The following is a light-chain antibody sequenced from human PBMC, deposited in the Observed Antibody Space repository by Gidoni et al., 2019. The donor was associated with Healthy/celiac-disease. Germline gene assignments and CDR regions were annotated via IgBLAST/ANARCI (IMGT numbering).Light chain of an antibody. V-gene: IGLV3-1*01. J-gene: IGLJ2*01. CDR2: QDT. CDR1: KLGDKY. CDR3: QAWDSSDVV. Sequence: YELTQPPSVSVSPGQTASITCSGDKLGDKYACWYQQKPGQSPVLVIYQDTKRPSGIPERFSGSNSGNTATLTISGTQAMDEADYYCQAWDSSDVVFGGGTKLTVL.